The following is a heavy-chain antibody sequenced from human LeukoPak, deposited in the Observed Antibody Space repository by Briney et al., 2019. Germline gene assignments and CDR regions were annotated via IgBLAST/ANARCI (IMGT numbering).Heavy chain of an antibody. V-gene: IGHV1-69*04. J-gene: IGHJ4*02. CDR2: IIPILGIA. Sequence: SVKVSCKASGYTFTSYDISWVRQAPGQGLEWMGRIIPILGIANYAQKFQGRVTITADKSTSTAYMELSSLRSEDTAVYYCACRDGYNYYFDYWGQGTLVTVSS. D-gene: IGHD5-12*01. CDR1: GYTFTSYD. CDR3: ACRDGYNYYFDY.